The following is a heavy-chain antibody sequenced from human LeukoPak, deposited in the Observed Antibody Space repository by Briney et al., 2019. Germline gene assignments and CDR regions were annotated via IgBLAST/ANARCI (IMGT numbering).Heavy chain of an antibody. CDR3: ASLPDFWSGYYPY. CDR1: GFTFSSYW. CDR2: IKQDGSEK. Sequence: PRGSLRLSCAASGFTFSSYWMSWVRQAPGKGLEWVANIKQDGSEKYYVDSVKGRFTISRDNAKNSLYLQMNSLRAEDTAVYYCASLPDFWSGYYPYWGQGTLVTVSS. D-gene: IGHD3-3*01. J-gene: IGHJ4*02. V-gene: IGHV3-7*01.